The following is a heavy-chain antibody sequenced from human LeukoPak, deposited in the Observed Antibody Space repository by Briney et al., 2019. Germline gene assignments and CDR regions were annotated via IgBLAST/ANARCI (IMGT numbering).Heavy chain of an antibody. CDR1: GFTVSSNY. CDR3: ARVRDGYNPLDY. CDR2: IDSSGSYI. D-gene: IGHD5-24*01. Sequence: GGSLRLSCAASGFTVSSNYMSWVRQAPGKGLEWVSSIDSSGSYIFYADSLKGRFTISRDDAQNSLYLQMNSLRAEDTAVYYCARVRDGYNPLDYWGQGTLVTVS. V-gene: IGHV3-21*01. J-gene: IGHJ4*02.